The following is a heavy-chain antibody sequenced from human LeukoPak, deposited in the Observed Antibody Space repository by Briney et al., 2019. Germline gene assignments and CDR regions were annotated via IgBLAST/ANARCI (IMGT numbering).Heavy chain of an antibody. CDR2: IYYSGST. Sequence: SQTLSLTCAVSGGSISSGAYSWSWIRQPPGKGLEWIGYIYYSGSTNYNPSLKSRVTISVDTSKNQLSLRLSSVTAADTAVYYCATSAPWRHYFDYWGQGTLVTVSS. CDR1: GGSISSGAYS. J-gene: IGHJ4*02. V-gene: IGHV4-30-4*07. CDR3: ATSAPWRHYFDY. D-gene: IGHD5-12*01.